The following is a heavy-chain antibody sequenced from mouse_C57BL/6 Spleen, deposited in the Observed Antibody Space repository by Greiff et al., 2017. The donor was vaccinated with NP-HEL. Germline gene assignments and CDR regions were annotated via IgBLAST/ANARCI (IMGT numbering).Heavy chain of an antibody. CDR3: EAYDGYPNWYFDV. J-gene: IGHJ1*03. V-gene: IGHV1-53*01. CDR2: INPSNGGT. D-gene: IGHD2-3*01. CDR1: GYTFTSYW. Sequence: QVQLQQPGTELVKPGASGYTFTSYWMHWVKQRPGQGLEWIGNINPSNGGTNYNEKFKSKATLTVDKSSSTAYMQLSSLTSEDSAVYYCEAYDGYPNWYFDVWGTGTTVTVSS.